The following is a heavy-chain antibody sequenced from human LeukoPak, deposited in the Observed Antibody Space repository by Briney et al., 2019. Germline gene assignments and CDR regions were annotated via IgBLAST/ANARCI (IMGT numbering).Heavy chain of an antibody. J-gene: IGHJ5*02. V-gene: IGHV1-2*02. CDR3: ARVSSSWYGGNWFDP. Sequence: GASVKVSCKASGYTFTGYYVHWVRQAPGQGLEWMGWINPNSGGTNYAQKFQGRVTMTRDTSISTAYMELSRLRSDDTAVYYCARVSSSWYGGNWFDPWGQGTLVTVSS. CDR1: GYTFTGYY. CDR2: INPNSGGT. D-gene: IGHD6-13*01.